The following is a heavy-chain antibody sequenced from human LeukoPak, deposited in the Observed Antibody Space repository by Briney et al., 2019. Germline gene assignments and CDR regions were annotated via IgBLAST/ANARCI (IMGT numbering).Heavy chain of an antibody. V-gene: IGHV1-46*01. J-gene: IGHJ4*02. D-gene: IGHD3-22*01. CDR3: ARDRGHYYDSSGSTDY. CDR2: INPSGGST. Sequence: GASVKVSCKASGYTFTSYYMHWVRQAPGQGLEWMGIINPSGGSTSYAQKFQGRVTMTRDTSTSTVYMELSSLRSEDTAVYYCARDRGHYYDSSGSTDYWGQGTLVTVSS. CDR1: GYTFTSYY.